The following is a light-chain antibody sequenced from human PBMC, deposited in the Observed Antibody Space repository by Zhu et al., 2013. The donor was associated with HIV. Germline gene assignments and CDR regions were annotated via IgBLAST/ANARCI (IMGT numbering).Light chain of an antibody. CDR2: DAS. V-gene: IGKV1-13*02. J-gene: IGKJ3*01. CDR3: QHFSRVPFS. CDR1: QGIGNY. Sequence: AIQLTQSPSSLSASVGDRVSITCRASQGIGNYLAWYRQKSGEAPELLIFDASTLENGVPSRFSGSGSGTEFSLTISSLQPGDFATYYCQHFSRVPFSFGPGTTVDTK.